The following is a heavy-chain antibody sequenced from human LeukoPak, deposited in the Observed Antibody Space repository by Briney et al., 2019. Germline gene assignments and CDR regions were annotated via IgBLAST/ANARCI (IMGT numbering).Heavy chain of an antibody. D-gene: IGHD6-19*01. V-gene: IGHV4-38-2*01. J-gene: IGHJ3*02. CDR3: ARHPLYSSGWYADAFDI. CDR1: GYSISSGYY. CDR2: MYHSGNT. Sequence: PSETLSLTCAASGYSISSGYYWGWIRQPPGKGLDWIASMYHSGNTYYNPSLKSRVTISVDTSKNQFSLRLSSVTAADTAVYYCARHPLYSSGWYADAFDIWGQGTMVTVSS.